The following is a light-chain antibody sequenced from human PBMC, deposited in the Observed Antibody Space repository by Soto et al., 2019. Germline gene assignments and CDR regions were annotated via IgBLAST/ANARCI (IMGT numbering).Light chain of an antibody. J-gene: IGLJ2*01. V-gene: IGLV1-40*01. CDR1: RSNIGAGY. CDR2: GNT. CDR3: QSYDINLSGVV. Sequence: QSVLTQPPSVSGAPGQRVTISCTGSRSNIGAGYVHWYQQLPGTAPKLLIDGNTNRPSGIPDRFSGSKSGTSASLAITGLQAEDEADYYCQSYDINLSGVVFGGGTKLTVL.